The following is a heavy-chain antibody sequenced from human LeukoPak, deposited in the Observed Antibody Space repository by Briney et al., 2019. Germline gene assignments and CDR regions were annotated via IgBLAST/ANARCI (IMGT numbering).Heavy chain of an antibody. CDR1: GYTFSGYY. J-gene: IGHJ4*02. D-gene: IGHD3-9*01. CDR3: ARVVDILTGHDTALDY. CDR2: INPNTEGT. V-gene: IGHV1-2*02. Sequence: ASVKVSCKASGYTFSGYYIHWVRQAPGQGLEWMGWINPNTEGTNFAQNFQGRVTMTTVTSISTAYMELSRLRSDDTAVYYCARVVDILTGHDTALDYWGQGTLVTVSS.